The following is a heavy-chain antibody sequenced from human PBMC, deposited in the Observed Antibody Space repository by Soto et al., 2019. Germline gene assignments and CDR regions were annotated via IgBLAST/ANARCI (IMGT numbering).Heavy chain of an antibody. D-gene: IGHD1-26*01. J-gene: IGHJ4*02. Sequence: QVQLVESGGGVVQPGTSLRLSCAASGFPFSSYAIHWVRQAPGKGLEWVAFISHDGTNKYYADSVKGRFTIPRDNSKNTLYLQMHRLRAEDTAVYYCATVWGDSGRDYFDHWGQGTLVTVSS. V-gene: IGHV3-30-3*01. CDR3: ATVWGDSGRDYFDH. CDR2: ISHDGTNK. CDR1: GFPFSSYA.